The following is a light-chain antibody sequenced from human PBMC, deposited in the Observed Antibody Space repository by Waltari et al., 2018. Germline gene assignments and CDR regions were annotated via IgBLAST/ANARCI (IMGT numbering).Light chain of an antibody. CDR2: AES. CDR1: QSINSF. V-gene: IGKV1-39*01. CDR3: QRTYTTPWT. Sequence: DIQMTQSPSSLSASVGDRVTITCRASQSINSFLSWYQQRPGGAPKLLIYAESTLQSGVPSRFSGSGSGTEYNFTINGLQPEDFATYYCQRTYTTPWTFGPGTKVEI. J-gene: IGKJ1*01.